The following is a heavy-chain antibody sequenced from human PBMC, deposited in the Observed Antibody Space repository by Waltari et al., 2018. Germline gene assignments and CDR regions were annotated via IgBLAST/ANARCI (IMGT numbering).Heavy chain of an antibody. CDR3: ARVLDGFDP. J-gene: IGHJ5*02. CDR1: AFTFTRYW. Sequence: EVQLVEPGGGSVQPGASLRFSCAASAFTFTRYWIIWVRQAPGKGVEWVANIKQDGSEKYYVDSVKGRFTISRDNAKNSLYLQMNSLRAEDTAVYYCARVLDGFDPWGQGTLVTVSS. V-gene: IGHV3-7*04. D-gene: IGHD2-15*01. CDR2: IKQDGSEK.